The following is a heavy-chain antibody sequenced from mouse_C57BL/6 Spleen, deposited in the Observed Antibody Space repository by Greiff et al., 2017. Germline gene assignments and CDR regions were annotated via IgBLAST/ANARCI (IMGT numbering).Heavy chain of an antibody. CDR2: INPGSGGT. J-gene: IGHJ2*01. Sequence: VQLQESGAELVRPGTSVKVSCKASGYAFTNYLIEWVKQRPGQGLEWIGVINPGSGGTNYNEKLKGKATLTADKSSSTTYMQLSSLTSEDSAVYFCASYYDYDVYDFDYGGQGTTLTVSS. CDR1: GYAFTNYL. CDR3: ASYYDYDVYDFDY. V-gene: IGHV1-54*01. D-gene: IGHD2-4*01.